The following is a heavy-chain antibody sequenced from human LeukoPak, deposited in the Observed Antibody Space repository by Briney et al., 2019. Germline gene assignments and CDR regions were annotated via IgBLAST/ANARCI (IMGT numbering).Heavy chain of an antibody. J-gene: IGHJ4*02. Sequence: GGSLRLSCAASGFXFSTYAISWVRQAPGKGLEWVSGISTSGGRTFCADSVKGRFTLSRDNSKNTLYLQMNSLRAEDTAVYYCAKTSGSYWNYFDYWGQGTLVTVSS. CDR1: GFXFSTYA. V-gene: IGHV3-23*01. CDR2: ISTSGGRT. D-gene: IGHD1-26*01. CDR3: AKTSGSYWNYFDY.